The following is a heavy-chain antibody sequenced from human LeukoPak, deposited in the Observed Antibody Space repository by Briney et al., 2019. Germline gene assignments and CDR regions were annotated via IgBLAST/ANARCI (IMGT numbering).Heavy chain of an antibody. Sequence: ASVKVSCKASGYTFISYGISWVRQAPGQGLEWMGWISAYNGITNYVQKLQGRVTMTTDTSTGTAYMELRSLRSDDTAVYYCARSRSIAAAADYWGQGTLVIVSS. CDR1: GYTFISYG. CDR3: ARSRSIAAAADY. CDR2: ISAYNGIT. J-gene: IGHJ4*02. D-gene: IGHD6-13*01. V-gene: IGHV1-18*01.